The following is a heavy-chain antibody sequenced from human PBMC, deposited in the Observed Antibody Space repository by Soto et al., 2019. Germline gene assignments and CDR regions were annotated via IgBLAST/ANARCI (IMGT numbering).Heavy chain of an antibody. CDR3: ARLTGRSIYYGMDV. CDR2: IYPGDSDT. CDR1: GYRVDTYW. D-gene: IGHD3-10*01. J-gene: IGHJ6*02. Sequence: GEALKISCKGSGYRVDTYWIGWVRQMAGKSLECMGIIYPGDSDTRYSPSFQGQVIISGDKSTSTAYLQWSSLKASDTAMYYCARLTGRSIYYGMDVWGQGTTVTVSS. V-gene: IGHV5-51*01.